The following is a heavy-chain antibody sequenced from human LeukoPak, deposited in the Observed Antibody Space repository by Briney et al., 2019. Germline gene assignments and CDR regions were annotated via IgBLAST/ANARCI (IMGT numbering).Heavy chain of an antibody. V-gene: IGHV1-8*01. J-gene: IGHJ5*02. CDR1: GYTFTSYD. Sequence: ASVKVSRKASGYTFTSYDINWVRQATGQGLEWMGWMNPNSGNTGYAQKFQGRVTMTRNTSISTAYMELSGLRSEDTAVYYCARHPRFDSSSWYPWFDPWGQGTLVTVSS. CDR3: ARHPRFDSSSWYPWFDP. D-gene: IGHD6-13*01. CDR2: MNPNSGNT.